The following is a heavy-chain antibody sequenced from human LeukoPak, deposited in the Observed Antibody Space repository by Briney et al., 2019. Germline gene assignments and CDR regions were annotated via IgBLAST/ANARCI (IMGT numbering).Heavy chain of an antibody. Sequence: GGSLRLSCAASGFTFDDYAMHWVRQAPGKGLEWVSGISWNSGSIGYADSVKGRFTISRDNAKNSLYLQMNSLRAEDTAVYYCAKDAYLIAVAGNYFDYWGQGTLVTVSS. J-gene: IGHJ4*02. D-gene: IGHD6-19*01. CDR1: GFTFDDYA. V-gene: IGHV3-9*01. CDR2: ISWNSGSI. CDR3: AKDAYLIAVAGNYFDY.